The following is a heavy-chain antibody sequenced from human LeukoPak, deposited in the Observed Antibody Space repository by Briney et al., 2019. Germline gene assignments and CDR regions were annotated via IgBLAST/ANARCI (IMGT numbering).Heavy chain of an antibody. D-gene: IGHD4-17*01. V-gene: IGHV3-7*01. CDR3: ARASSTVTARDTFDT. J-gene: IGHJ3*02. CDR1: GFTFTRYW. Sequence: GSLRLSCTASGFTFTRYWMTWVRQGPGKGLEWVANIKQDGSEKNYVDSVKGRFTISRDNAKNSLYLQMNGLRGEDTAVYYCARASSTVTARDTFDTWGQGTMVTVSS. CDR2: IKQDGSEK.